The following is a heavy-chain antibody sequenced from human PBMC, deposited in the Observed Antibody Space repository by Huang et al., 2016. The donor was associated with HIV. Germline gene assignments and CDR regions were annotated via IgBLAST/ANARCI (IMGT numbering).Heavy chain of an antibody. D-gene: IGHD3-3*01. CDR3: ARQWTILEWLLGLDV. V-gene: IGHV4-34*02. CDR1: GGSFTGHY. CDR2: CNDSGAT. Sequence: QMQLQQRGAGLLKPSETLSLTCGVSGGSFTGHYLTWIRQAPGKGLEWIGECNDSGATNYNPSLNGRVTISLDKSNRELSLNLRSVTAADTAVYYCARQWTILEWLLGLDVWGQGTTVIVSS. J-gene: IGHJ6*02.